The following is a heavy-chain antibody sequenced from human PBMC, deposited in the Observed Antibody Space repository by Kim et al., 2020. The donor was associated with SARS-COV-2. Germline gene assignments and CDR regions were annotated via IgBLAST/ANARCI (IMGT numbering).Heavy chain of an antibody. CDR1: GYTFTSYA. CDR2: INAGNGNT. Sequence: ASVKVSCKASGYTFTSYAMHWVRQAPGQRLEWMGWINAGNGNTRYSQKFQGRVTITRDTSANTAYMELSSLRSEDTAVYYCARDWEAASGTWWFDPWGQGTLVTGSS. CDR3: ARDWEAASGTWWFDP. D-gene: IGHD1-1*01. J-gene: IGHJ5*02. V-gene: IGHV1-3*01.